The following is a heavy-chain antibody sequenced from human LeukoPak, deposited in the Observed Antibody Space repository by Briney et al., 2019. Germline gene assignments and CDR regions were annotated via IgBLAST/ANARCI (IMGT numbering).Heavy chain of an antibody. CDR3: AELGITMIGGV. J-gene: IGHJ6*04. V-gene: IGHV3-48*03. CDR1: ALTFSSYE. CDR2: ISSSGSTI. Sequence: GGSLRLSCAASALTFSSYEMNWVRQAPAKGLEWVSYISSSGSTIYYADSVKGRFTISRDNAKNSLYLQMNSLRAEDTAVYYCAELGITMIGGVWGKGTTVTISS. D-gene: IGHD3-10*02.